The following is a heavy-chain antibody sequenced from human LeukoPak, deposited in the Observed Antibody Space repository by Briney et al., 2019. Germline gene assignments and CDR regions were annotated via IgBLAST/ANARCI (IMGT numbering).Heavy chain of an antibody. CDR2: IYTSGST. J-gene: IGHJ6*03. Sequence: SETLSLTCAVYGGSLSDYYWSWIRQPAGKGLEWIGRIYTSGSTNYNPSLKSRVTMSVDTSKNQFSLKLSSVTAADTAVYYCARVKYDILTGYYYMDVWGKGTTVTISS. CDR3: ARVKYDILTGYYYMDV. V-gene: IGHV4-59*10. CDR1: GGSLSDYY. D-gene: IGHD3-9*01.